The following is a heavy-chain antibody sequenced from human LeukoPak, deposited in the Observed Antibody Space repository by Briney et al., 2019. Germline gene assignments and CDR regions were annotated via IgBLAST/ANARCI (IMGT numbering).Heavy chain of an antibody. CDR1: GYTFTGYY. Sequence: ASVKVSCKASGYTFTGYYMHWVRQAPGQGLEWMGWINPNSGGTNYAQKFQGRVTMTRDTSISTAYMELSRLRSDDTAVYYCASTDSYYYDSSGYYGYYYYGMDVWGQGTTVPVSS. CDR3: ASTDSYYYDSSGYYGYYYYGMDV. V-gene: IGHV1-2*02. J-gene: IGHJ6*02. CDR2: INPNSGGT. D-gene: IGHD3-22*01.